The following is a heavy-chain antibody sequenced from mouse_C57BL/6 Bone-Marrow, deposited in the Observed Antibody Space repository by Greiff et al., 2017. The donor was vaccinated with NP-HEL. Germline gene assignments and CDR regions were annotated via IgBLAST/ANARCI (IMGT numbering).Heavy chain of an antibody. Sequence: QVTLKVSGAELARPGASVKLSCKASGYTFTSYGISWVKQRTGQGLEWIGEIYPRSGNTYYNEKFKGKATLTADKSSSTAYMELRSLTSEDSAVYFCARWENWDWFAYWGQGTLVTVSA. CDR3: ARWENWDWFAY. J-gene: IGHJ3*01. D-gene: IGHD4-1*01. V-gene: IGHV1-81*01. CDR1: GYTFTSYG. CDR2: IYPRSGNT.